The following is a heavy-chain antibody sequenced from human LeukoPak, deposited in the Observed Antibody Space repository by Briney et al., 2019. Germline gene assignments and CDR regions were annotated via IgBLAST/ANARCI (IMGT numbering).Heavy chain of an antibody. V-gene: IGHV3-23*01. D-gene: IGHD3-22*01. J-gene: IGHJ4*02. CDR2: ISGSGDNT. CDR1: GFTFSGYA. Sequence: GGSLRLSCAASGFTFSGYAMSWVREAPGKGLEWVSGISGSGDNTYYADSVKGRFTISRDNSKNTLYVQVNSLGTEDTAAYYCAKGSYYDSSGSFYFDYWGQGTLVTVSS. CDR3: AKGSYYDSSGSFYFDY.